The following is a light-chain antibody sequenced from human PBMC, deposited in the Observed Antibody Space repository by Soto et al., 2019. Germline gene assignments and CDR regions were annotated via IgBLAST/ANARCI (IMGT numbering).Light chain of an antibody. V-gene: IGKV1-5*01. CDR2: DAS. CDR1: QSINTW. CDR3: QQYNSYSWT. Sequence: DIQMTHSPSTLSASIGDRVTITCRASQSINTWLAWYQQRPGKAPKLLVYDASSLESGVPSRFRGSGSGTEFTLTISSLQADDFATYFCQQYNSYSWTCGQGNKGDIK. J-gene: IGKJ1*01.